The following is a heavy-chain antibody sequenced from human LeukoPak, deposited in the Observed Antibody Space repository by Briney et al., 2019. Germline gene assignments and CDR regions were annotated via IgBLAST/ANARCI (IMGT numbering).Heavy chain of an antibody. Sequence: PGGSLRLSCAASGFTVSSNYMSWVRQAPGKGLEWVSVIYSGGSTYYADSVKGRFTISRDNSKNTLYLQMNSLRAEDTAVYYCARRRYRWNYEGSYNWFDPWGQGTLVTVSS. D-gene: IGHD1-7*01. CDR2: IYSGGST. V-gene: IGHV3-66*02. CDR3: ARRRYRWNYEGSYNWFDP. J-gene: IGHJ5*02. CDR1: GFTVSSNY.